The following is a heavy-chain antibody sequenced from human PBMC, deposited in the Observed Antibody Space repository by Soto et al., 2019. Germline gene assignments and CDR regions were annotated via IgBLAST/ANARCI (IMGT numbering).Heavy chain of an antibody. Sequence: SETLSLTCAVYGGSFSGYYWSWIRQPPGMGLEWIGEINHSGSTNYNPSLKSRVTISVDTSKNQFSLKLSSVTAADTAVYYCARFSRESDIVVVPAATRPHYYFDYWGQGTLVTVSS. CDR2: INHSGST. CDR3: ARFSRESDIVVVPAATRPHYYFDY. V-gene: IGHV4-34*01. J-gene: IGHJ4*02. CDR1: GGSFSGYY. D-gene: IGHD2-2*01.